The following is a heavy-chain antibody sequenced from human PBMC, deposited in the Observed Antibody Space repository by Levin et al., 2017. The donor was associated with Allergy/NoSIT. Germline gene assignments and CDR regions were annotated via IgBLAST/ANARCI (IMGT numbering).Heavy chain of an antibody. Sequence: GGSLRLSCAASGFSFSDYAMTWVRQAPGKGLEWVSVITGGGSNTYYGDSVKGRLTVSRDNSKNTLYLELNSLRADDTAVYYCAKKQGGTSGFSFDVWGQGTMVTVSS. V-gene: IGHV3-23*01. CDR1: GFSFSDYA. J-gene: IGHJ3*01. CDR2: ITGGGSNT. D-gene: IGHD1-1*01. CDR3: AKKQGGTSGFSFDV.